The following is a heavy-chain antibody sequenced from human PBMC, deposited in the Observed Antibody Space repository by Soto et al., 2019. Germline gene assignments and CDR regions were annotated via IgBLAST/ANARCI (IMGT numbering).Heavy chain of an antibody. CDR2: ISSSSSYI. CDR3: ATSKYDFWSGYEYYFDY. J-gene: IGHJ4*02. V-gene: IGHV3-21*01. Sequence: GGSLRLSCAASGFTFSSYSMNWVRQAPGKGLEWVSSISSSSSYIYYADSVKGRFTISRDNAKNSLYLQMKSMRAEDTAVYYCATSKYDFWSGYEYYFDYWGQGT. CDR1: GFTFSSYS. D-gene: IGHD3-3*01.